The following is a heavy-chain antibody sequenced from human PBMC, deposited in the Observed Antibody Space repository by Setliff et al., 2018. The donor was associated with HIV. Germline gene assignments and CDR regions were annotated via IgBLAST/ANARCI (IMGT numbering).Heavy chain of an antibody. Sequence: SETLSLTCSVSGATISRHFWSWIRQSPGQGLEWIGTIYDSGVTKYNPSLQTRVRVSVDTSKSHLSLSLTSVTPADTAVYYCTRRQWGTSGYYEFFQQWGQGSRVTVS. CDR1: GATISRHF. J-gene: IGHJ1*01. V-gene: IGHV4-59*11. CDR3: TRRQWGTSGYYEFFQQ. CDR2: IYDSGVT. D-gene: IGHD3-3*01.